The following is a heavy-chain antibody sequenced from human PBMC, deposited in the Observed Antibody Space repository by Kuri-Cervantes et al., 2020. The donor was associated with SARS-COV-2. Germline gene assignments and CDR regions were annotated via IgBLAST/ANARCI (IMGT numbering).Heavy chain of an antibody. CDR3: ASSSSTKGFDY. CDR1: GFTFGSHW. Sequence: GGSLRLSCATSGFTFGSHWMSWVRQAPGKGLESVADTTPDGSETYYVDSVKGRFTISRDNAKNSLYLQMNSLRAEDTAVYYCASSSSTKGFDYWGQGTLVTVSS. V-gene: IGHV3-7*01. CDR2: TTPDGSET. J-gene: IGHJ4*02. D-gene: IGHD2-2*01.